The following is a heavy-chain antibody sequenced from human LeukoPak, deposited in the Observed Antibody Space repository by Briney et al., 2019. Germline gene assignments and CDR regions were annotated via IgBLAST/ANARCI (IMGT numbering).Heavy chain of an antibody. D-gene: IGHD3-16*01. V-gene: IGHV1-18*01. CDR3: ARKRGAGFDY. CDR1: GYIFTNYG. Sequence: ASVKVSCKASGYIFTNYGISWVRQAPGQGLEWMGWVSAYDANTNYAQKLQGRVTMTRDTSTSTAYMELSSLRSEDTAVYYCARKRGAGFDYWGQGTLVTVSS. J-gene: IGHJ4*02. CDR2: VSAYDANT.